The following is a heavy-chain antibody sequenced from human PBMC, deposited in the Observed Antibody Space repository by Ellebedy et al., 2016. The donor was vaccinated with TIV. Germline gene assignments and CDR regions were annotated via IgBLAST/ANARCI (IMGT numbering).Heavy chain of an antibody. D-gene: IGHD3-10*01. V-gene: IGHV3-72*01. Sequence: GESLKISCAASGFPFSDYYIDWVRQAPGRGLEWIGRSRNRAQNYNTAYAASVAGRYTISRDHSQNSVYLQMNSLKTEDTAVYYCARVGSGSFPHDYDYWGQGTLVTVSS. CDR2: SRNRAQNYNT. J-gene: IGHJ4*02. CDR1: GFPFSDYY. CDR3: ARVGSGSFPHDYDY.